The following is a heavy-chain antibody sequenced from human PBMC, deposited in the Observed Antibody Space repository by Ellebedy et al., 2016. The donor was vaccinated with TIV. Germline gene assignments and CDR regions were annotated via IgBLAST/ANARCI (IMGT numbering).Heavy chain of an antibody. CDR1: GYTFTSYA. Sequence: AASVKVSCKASGYTFTSYAMHWVRQAPGQRLELMGWINAGNGNTKYSQRFQGRVTLTRDTSASTAYMELSSLRSEDTAVYYCARLRGSYSAEYFQHWGQGTLVTVSS. CDR3: ARLRGSYSAEYFQH. J-gene: IGHJ1*01. D-gene: IGHD1-26*01. CDR2: INAGNGNT. V-gene: IGHV1-3*01.